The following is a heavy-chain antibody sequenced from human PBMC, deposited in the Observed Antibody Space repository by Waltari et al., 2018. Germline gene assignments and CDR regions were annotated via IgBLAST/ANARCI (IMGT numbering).Heavy chain of an antibody. J-gene: IGHJ3*02. CDR1: GFTFSSYW. Sequence: EVQLVESGGGLVQPGGSLRLSCAASGFTFSSYWMSWVRQAPGEGLEWVANRKQDGSEEDYVDSVKGRFTISRDNAKNSRYLQMNSLRAEDTAVYYCAREVDLAFDIWGQGTMVTVSS. CDR3: AREVDLAFDI. CDR2: RKQDGSEE. V-gene: IGHV3-7*01.